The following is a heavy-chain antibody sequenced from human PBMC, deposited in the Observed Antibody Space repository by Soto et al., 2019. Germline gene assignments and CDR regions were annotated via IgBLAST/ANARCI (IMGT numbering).Heavy chain of an antibody. CDR1: GGSITTNTYY. J-gene: IGHJ4*02. CDR3: AFGRMGELWNPFDY. CDR2: IFYSGNT. Sequence: SETLSLTCTVSGGSITTNTYYWGWIRQSPGKGLEWIGNIFYSGNTYYNPSLKSRVTISVDTSKNQFSLKLSSVTAEDTAVYYCAFGRMGELWNPFDYWGQGTLVTVSS. D-gene: IGHD3-16*01. V-gene: IGHV4-39*07.